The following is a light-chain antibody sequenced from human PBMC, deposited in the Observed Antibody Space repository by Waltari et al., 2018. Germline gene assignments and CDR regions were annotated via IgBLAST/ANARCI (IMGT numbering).Light chain of an antibody. V-gene: IGLV1-51*02. CDR2: ENN. J-gene: IGLJ3*02. CDR3: GTWDTNLSAWV. Sequence: QSVLTPPPSVSAPPGHKVTISCSGHDFMIEKKFVPRYQQLPRTAPKLLIFENNRRPSGVPNRFSGSKSGTSATLGITGLQTGDEADYYCGTWDTNLSAWVFGGGTKLTVL. CDR1: DFMIEKKF.